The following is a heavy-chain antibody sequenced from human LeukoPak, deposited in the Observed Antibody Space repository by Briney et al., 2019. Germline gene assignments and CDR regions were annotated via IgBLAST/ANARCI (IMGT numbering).Heavy chain of an antibody. CDR1: GYTFTIYA. CDR2: INAGNGNT. CDR3: AREGGQWLPLDY. Sequence: ASVTVSCTASGYTFTIYAIHWVRQAPGQRLEWIGWINAGNGNTKYPQKFQGRVTITRDTSASTAYMELSSLRSEDTGVYYCAREGGQWLPLDYWGQGTLVTVSS. V-gene: IGHV1-3*01. D-gene: IGHD6-19*01. J-gene: IGHJ4*02.